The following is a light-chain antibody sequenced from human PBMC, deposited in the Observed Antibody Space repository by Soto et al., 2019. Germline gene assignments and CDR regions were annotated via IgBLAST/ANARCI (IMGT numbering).Light chain of an antibody. J-gene: IGKJ3*01. Sequence: DIQMTQSPSSLSASVGGAVSLTCRASRSISNYLNWYQQKPGRAPKLLISGASSLQRGVPSRFSGSGSGTTFTLTITSLQPDDFAIYFCQQSYTAPYTFGPGTKVDIK. CDR2: GAS. V-gene: IGKV1-39*01. CDR3: QQSYTAPYT. CDR1: RSISNY.